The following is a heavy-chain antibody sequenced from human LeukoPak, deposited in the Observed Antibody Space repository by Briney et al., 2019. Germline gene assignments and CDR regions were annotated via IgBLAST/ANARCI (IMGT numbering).Heavy chain of an antibody. D-gene: IGHD3-22*01. CDR2: INHNGNVN. V-gene: IGHV3-7*03. CDR1: GFTFSSYW. J-gene: IGHJ1*01. CDR3: ARGSNLYDSREYFQH. Sequence: GGSLRLSCAASGFTFSSYWMNWARQAPGKGLEWVASINHNGNVNYYVDSVKGRFTISRDNAKNSLYLQMSNLRAEDTAVYYCARGSNLYDSREYFQHWGQGTLVTVSS.